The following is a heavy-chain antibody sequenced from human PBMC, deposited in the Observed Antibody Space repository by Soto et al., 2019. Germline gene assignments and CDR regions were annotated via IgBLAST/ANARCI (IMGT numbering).Heavy chain of an antibody. V-gene: IGHV3-48*02. Sequence: EVQLVESGGGLVKPGGSRRLSCAASGFTFSSYSMNWVRQAPGKGLEWISYISSSSSTIYYAGSVKGRFTISRDNAKNSLYLQMNTLRDEDTAVYFCARLDYGDYAIFDYWGQGTLVIVSS. CDR2: ISSSSSTI. D-gene: IGHD4-17*01. J-gene: IGHJ4*02. CDR1: GFTFSSYS. CDR3: ARLDYGDYAIFDY.